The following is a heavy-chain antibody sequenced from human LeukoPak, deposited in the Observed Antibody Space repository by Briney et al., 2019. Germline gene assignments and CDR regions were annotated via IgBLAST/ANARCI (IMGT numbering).Heavy chain of an antibody. CDR1: GGSISSSSYY. J-gene: IGHJ4*02. CDR3: AKVRGYNAKTPLRQDY. D-gene: IGHD5-12*01. V-gene: IGHV4-39*01. CDR2: IYYSGST. Sequence: SETLSLTCTVSGGSISSSSYYWGWIRQPPGKGLEWIGSIYYSGSTYYNPSLKSRVTISVDTSKNQFSLKLSSVTAADTAVYYCAKVRGYNAKTPLRQDYWGQGTLVTVSS.